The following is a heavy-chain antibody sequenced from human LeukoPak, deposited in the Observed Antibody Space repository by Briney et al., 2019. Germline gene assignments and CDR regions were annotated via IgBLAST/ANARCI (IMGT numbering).Heavy chain of an antibody. V-gene: IGHV1-18*01. D-gene: IGHD6-6*01. Sequence: ASVKVSCKASGYTFTSYGISWVRQAPGQGLEWMGWISAYNGNTNYAQKLQGRVTMTTDTSTNTAYMELRSLRSDDTAVYYCAREKGIAARDYYYYYYMDVWGKGTTVTVSS. CDR1: GYTFTSYG. CDR3: AREKGIAARDYYYYYYMDV. J-gene: IGHJ6*03. CDR2: ISAYNGNT.